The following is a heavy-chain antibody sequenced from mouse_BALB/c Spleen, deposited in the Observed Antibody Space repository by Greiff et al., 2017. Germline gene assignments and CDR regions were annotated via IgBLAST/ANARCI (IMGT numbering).Heavy chain of an antibody. J-gene: IGHJ4*01. CDR1: GFTFSSYA. CDR3: ARNYGSSYAMDY. Sequence: DVHLVESGGGLVKPGGSLKLSCAASGFTFSSYAMSWVRQSPEKRLEWVAEISSGGSYTYYPDTVTGRFTISRDNAKNTLYLEMSSLRSEDTAMYYCARNYGSSYAMDYWGQGTSVTVSS. V-gene: IGHV5-9-4*01. CDR2: ISSGGSYT. D-gene: IGHD1-1*01.